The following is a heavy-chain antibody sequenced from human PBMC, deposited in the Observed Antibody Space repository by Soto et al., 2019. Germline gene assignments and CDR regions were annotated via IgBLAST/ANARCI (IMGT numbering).Heavy chain of an antibody. Sequence: GASVKVSCKASGYTFTSYGISWVRQAPGQGLEWMGWISAYNGNTNYAQRLQGRVTTTTDTSTNTAYMELRSLRSDDTAVYYCARDDCSGGSCYLDYWGQGTLVTVSS. J-gene: IGHJ4*02. CDR1: GYTFTSYG. D-gene: IGHD2-15*01. CDR2: ISAYNGNT. V-gene: IGHV1-18*01. CDR3: ARDDCSGGSCYLDY.